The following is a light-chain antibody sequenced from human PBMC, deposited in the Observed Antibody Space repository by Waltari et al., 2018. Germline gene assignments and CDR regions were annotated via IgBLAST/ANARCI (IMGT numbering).Light chain of an antibody. J-gene: IGKJ1*01. CDR2: AAS. V-gene: IGKV1-9*01. Sequence: IQLTQSPSSLSASVGDRVTITCRASQGINNYLAWYQQKPGKAPKLLIYAASTLQSGVPSRFSGSGSGTDFTLPISSLQPEDFASYYCQQLNSYQWTFGQGTKVEVK. CDR3: QQLNSYQWT. CDR1: QGINNY.